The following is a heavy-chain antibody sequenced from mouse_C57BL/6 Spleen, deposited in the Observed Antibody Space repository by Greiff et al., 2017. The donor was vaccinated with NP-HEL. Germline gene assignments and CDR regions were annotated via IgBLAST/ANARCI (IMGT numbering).Heavy chain of an antibody. CDR3: ARGELAYFDY. Sequence: DVKLQESGPGLVKPSQSLSLTCSVTGYSITSGYYWNWIRQFPGNKLEWMGYISYDGSNNYNPSLKNRISITRDTSKNQFFLKLNSVTTEDTATYYCARGELAYFDYWGQGTTLTVSS. J-gene: IGHJ2*01. CDR2: ISYDGSN. V-gene: IGHV3-6*01. D-gene: IGHD4-1*01. CDR1: GYSITSGYY.